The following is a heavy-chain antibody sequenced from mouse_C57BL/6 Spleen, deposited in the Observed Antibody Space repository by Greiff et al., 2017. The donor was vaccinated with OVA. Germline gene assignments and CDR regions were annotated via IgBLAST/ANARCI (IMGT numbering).Heavy chain of an antibody. J-gene: IGHJ4*01. CDR1: GYTFTSYW. Sequence: QVQLQQPGAELVKPGASVKLSCKASGYTFTSYWMQWVKQRPGQGLEWIGEIDPSASYTNYNHKFKGKATLTVDTSSSTAYMQLSSLTSEDSAVYDCARGGYGYGVYYYAMDYWGQGTSVTVSS. CDR3: ARGGYGYGVYYYAMDY. V-gene: IGHV1-50*01. D-gene: IGHD2-2*01. CDR2: IDPSASYT.